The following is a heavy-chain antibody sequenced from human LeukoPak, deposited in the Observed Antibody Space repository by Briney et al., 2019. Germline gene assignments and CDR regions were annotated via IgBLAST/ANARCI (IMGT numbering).Heavy chain of an antibody. Sequence: PGGSLGLSCAVSGFTFKLYWMHWVRQAPGKGPVWVSRINDDGSDTTYADSVKGRFTISRDDAKNMLFLQMNSLRAEDTGVYYCARGIATGIDFFDPWGQGTLVTVSS. D-gene: IGHD6-13*01. J-gene: IGHJ5*02. CDR3: ARGIATGIDFFDP. CDR2: INDDGSDT. CDR1: GFTFKLYW. V-gene: IGHV3-74*01.